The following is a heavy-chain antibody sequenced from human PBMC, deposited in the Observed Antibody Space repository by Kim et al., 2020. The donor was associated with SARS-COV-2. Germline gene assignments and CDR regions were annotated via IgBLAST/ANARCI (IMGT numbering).Heavy chain of an antibody. CDR3: ARDISISGMDV. D-gene: IGHD3-3*02. Sequence: GGSLRLSCAASGFTFSSYAMHWVRQAPGKGLEWVAVISYDGSNKYYADSVKGRFTISRDNSKNTLYLQMNSLRAEDTAVYYCARDISISGMDVWGQGTTVTVSS. CDR1: GFTFSSYA. CDR2: ISYDGSNK. V-gene: IGHV3-30*04. J-gene: IGHJ6*02.